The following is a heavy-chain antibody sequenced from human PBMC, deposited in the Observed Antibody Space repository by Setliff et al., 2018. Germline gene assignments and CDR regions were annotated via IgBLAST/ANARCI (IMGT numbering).Heavy chain of an antibody. CDR2: INAGNGNT. Sequence: ASVKVSCKASGYIFTYYAIHWVRQAPGQRLEWMGWINAGNGNTKYSQKFQGRVTITRDTSASTAYMELSSLTSEDTAVYYCARGAWFGALTIGGWIDPWARGPWSPSPQ. CDR3: ARGAWFGALTIGGWIDP. D-gene: IGHD3-10*01. CDR1: GYIFTYYA. J-gene: IGHJ5*02. V-gene: IGHV1-3*01.